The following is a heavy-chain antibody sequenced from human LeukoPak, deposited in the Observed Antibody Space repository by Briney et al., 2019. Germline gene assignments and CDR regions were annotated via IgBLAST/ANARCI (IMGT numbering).Heavy chain of an antibody. V-gene: IGHV3-21*01. Sequence: GGSLRLSCAASGFTFSSYSMNWVRQATGKGLEWVSSISSTSYIYYADLVKGRFTISRDNAKNSPYLQMNSLRAEDTAVYYCARSCCGCSEIDYWGQGTLVTVSS. D-gene: IGHD2-15*01. CDR1: GFTFSSYS. CDR2: ISSTSYI. J-gene: IGHJ4*02. CDR3: ARSCCGCSEIDY.